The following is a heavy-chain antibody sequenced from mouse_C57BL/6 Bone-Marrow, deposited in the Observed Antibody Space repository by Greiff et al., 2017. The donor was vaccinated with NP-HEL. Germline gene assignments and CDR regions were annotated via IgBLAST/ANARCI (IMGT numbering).Heavy chain of an antibody. CDR3: ARVDYYGSSYTFDY. CDR1: GFTFSSYA. Sequence: EVNVVESGGGLVKPGGSLKLSCAASGFTFSSYAMSWVRQTPEKRLEWVATISDGGSYTYYPDNVKGRFTISRDNAKNNLYLQMSHLKSEDTAMYYCARVDYYGSSYTFDYWGQGTTLTVSS. V-gene: IGHV5-4*03. D-gene: IGHD1-1*01. J-gene: IGHJ2*01. CDR2: ISDGGSYT.